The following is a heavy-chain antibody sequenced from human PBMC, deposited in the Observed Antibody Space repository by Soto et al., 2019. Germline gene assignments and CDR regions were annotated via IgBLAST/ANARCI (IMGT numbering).Heavy chain of an antibody. J-gene: IGHJ4*02. CDR1: GFTFSSYG. CDR2: IWYDGGNK. CDR3: AREAGYCSGGSCNSYCFDY. V-gene: IGHV3-33*01. Sequence: QVQLVESGGGVVQPGRSLRLSCAASGFTFSSYGMHWVRQAPGQGLEWVAVIWYDGGNKYYADSVKGRFTISRDNSKNTLYLQMDSLRAEDTAVYYCAREAGYCSGGSCNSYCFDYWGQGTLVTVSS. D-gene: IGHD2-15*01.